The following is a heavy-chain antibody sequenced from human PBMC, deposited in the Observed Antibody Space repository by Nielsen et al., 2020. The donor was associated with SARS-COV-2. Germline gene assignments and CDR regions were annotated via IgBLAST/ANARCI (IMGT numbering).Heavy chain of an antibody. CDR1: TASSNY. Sequence: GESLKISCAVTASSNYMSWVRQAPGKGLEWVSIIYSGGSTYYADSVKGRFTISRDTSRNTLYLQMNSLRVEDTAVYYCATGGSYGGRQLDYDYYAMDVWGQGTTVTVSS. CDR3: ATGGSYGGRQLDYDYYAMDV. D-gene: IGHD3-16*01. CDR2: IYSGGST. V-gene: IGHV3-66*01. J-gene: IGHJ6*02.